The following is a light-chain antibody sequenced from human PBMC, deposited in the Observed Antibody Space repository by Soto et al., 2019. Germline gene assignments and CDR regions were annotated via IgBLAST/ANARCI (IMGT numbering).Light chain of an antibody. CDR3: QQEGNSPRT. CDR1: QSVSSSY. J-gene: IGKJ1*01. Sequence: EIVLTQSPSTLSLSPGERATLSCRASQSVSSSYLAWYQQKPGQAPRLLIYGASTRATFIPDRFSGSGSGTYFTPTINRLDPEDFAVYYCQQEGNSPRTFGQGTKVDIK. V-gene: IGKV3-20*01. CDR2: GAS.